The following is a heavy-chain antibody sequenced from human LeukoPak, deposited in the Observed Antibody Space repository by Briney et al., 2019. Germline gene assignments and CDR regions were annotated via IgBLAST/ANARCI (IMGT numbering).Heavy chain of an antibody. J-gene: IGHJ3*02. D-gene: IGHD1-26*01. CDR1: GFTFDAYG. Sequence: GGTLRLSCAASGFTFDAYGMSWVRLAPGQGLERVSGINLDCGSTGYADPVKGRFTLSRDNAKNSLYLKMNSLRAEDTALYYCARDYFYGGSYDDAFDIWGQGTMVTVSS. CDR3: ARDYFYGGSYDDAFDI. V-gene: IGHV3-20*04. CDR2: INLDCGST.